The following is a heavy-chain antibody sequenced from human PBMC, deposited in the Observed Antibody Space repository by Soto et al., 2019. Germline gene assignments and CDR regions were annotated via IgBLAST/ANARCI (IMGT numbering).Heavy chain of an antibody. CDR3: ARKRTLNTVRDFDY. V-gene: IGHV3-23*01. CDR1: GFTFSIYA. J-gene: IGHJ4*02. CDR2: ISGGSEVT. Sequence: GGSLRLSCAASGFTFSIYAMGRVRQTPGKGLEWVSIISGGSEVTYYADSVKGRFTIFRDNSKNTLYLQMNSLRAEDTAVYYCARKRTLNTVRDFDYWGQGTLVTGSS. D-gene: IGHD1-1*01.